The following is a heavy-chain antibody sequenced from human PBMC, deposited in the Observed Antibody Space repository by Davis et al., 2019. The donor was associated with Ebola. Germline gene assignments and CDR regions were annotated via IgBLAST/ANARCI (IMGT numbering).Heavy chain of an antibody. Sequence: GESLKISCAASGFTFNNAWMSWVRQAPGKGLEWVGRIKSKTDGGTADYAAPVKTRFTISRDDSKSTLYLQMNSLKSEDTAVYYCTRTPAAGLWGQGTLVTVSS. CDR3: TRTPAAGL. J-gene: IGHJ4*02. CDR2: IKSKTDGGTA. CDR1: GFTFNNAW. V-gene: IGHV3-15*01. D-gene: IGHD6-13*01.